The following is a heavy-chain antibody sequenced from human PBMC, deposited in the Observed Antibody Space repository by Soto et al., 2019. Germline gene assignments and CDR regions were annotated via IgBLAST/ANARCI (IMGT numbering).Heavy chain of an antibody. CDR2: ISSTGGST. J-gene: IGHJ4*02. CDR3: ATVGNYWNFDY. CDR1: GFTFSNSA. D-gene: IGHD1-1*01. Sequence: EVQLVESGEDLVQPGGSLRLSCVASGFTFSNSAMYWVRQAPGKGLECVSSISSTGGSTYYADSVKGRFTISRDNSKNTLYLQMGSLRADDMAVYYCATVGNYWNFDYCGQGTLVTVSS. V-gene: IGHV3-64*02.